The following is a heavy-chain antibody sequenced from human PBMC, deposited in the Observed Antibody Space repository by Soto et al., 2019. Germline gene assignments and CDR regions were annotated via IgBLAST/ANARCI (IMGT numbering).Heavy chain of an antibody. CDR2: IDWDDDK. D-gene: IGHD3-9*01. Sequence: SGPTLVNPTQTLTLTCTISGFSLSTSGMCVSWIRQPPGKALEWLTRIDWDDDKYYSTSLKTRLTISKDTSKNQVVLTMTNMDPVDTATYYCARIPAYYDILTGYWANYGMDVWGHGTTVTVS. CDR3: ARIPAYYDILTGYWANYGMDV. V-gene: IGHV2-70*11. CDR1: GFSLSTSGMC. J-gene: IGHJ6*02.